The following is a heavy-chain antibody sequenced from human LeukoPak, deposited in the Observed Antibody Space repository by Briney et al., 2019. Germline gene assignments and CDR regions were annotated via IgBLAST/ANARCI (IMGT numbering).Heavy chain of an antibody. D-gene: IGHD4-17*01. CDR3: AKVRVGDYFFGRRVRINYFDY. J-gene: IGHJ4*02. Sequence: GGSLRLSCAASGFTFSSYAMSWVRQAPGKGLEWVSAISGSGGSTYYADSVKGRFTISRDNSKNTLYLQMNSLRAEDTAVYYCAKVRVGDYFFGRRVRINYFDYWGQGTLVTVSS. CDR2: ISGSGGST. CDR1: GFTFSSYA. V-gene: IGHV3-23*01.